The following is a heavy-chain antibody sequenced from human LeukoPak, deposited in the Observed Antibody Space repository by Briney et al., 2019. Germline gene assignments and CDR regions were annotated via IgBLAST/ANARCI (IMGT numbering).Heavy chain of an antibody. V-gene: IGHV3-23*01. CDR1: RFTFSNYA. D-gene: IGHD5-12*01. J-gene: IGHJ4*02. Sequence: GGSLRLSCAASRFTFSNYAMSWVRQAPGKGLEWVSAISGSGGSTFYADSVKGRVTVSRDNSMNTLYLQMNSLRIDDTAVYYCVRDYSGYDRFDSWGQGTLVTVSS. CDR2: ISGSGGST. CDR3: VRDYSGYDRFDS.